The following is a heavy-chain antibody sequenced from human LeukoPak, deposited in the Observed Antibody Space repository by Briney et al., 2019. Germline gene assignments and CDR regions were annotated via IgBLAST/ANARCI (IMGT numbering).Heavy chain of an antibody. Sequence: GGSLRLSCAASGFTFDDYAMHWVRQAPGKGLEWVSGISWNSGSIGYADSVKGRFTISRDNAENSLYLQMNSLRAEDTALYYCAKDTGLVPAAYYFDYWGQGTLVTVSS. J-gene: IGHJ4*02. V-gene: IGHV3-9*01. D-gene: IGHD2-2*01. CDR1: GFTFDDYA. CDR2: ISWNSGSI. CDR3: AKDTGLVPAAYYFDY.